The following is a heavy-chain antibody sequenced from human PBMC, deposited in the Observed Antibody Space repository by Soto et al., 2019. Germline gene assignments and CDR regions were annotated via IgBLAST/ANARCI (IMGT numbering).Heavy chain of an antibody. CDR1: GGSFSGYY. V-gene: IGHV4-34*01. CDR2: INHSGST. J-gene: IGHJ6*02. CDR3: ARGSGRTYYYGSGSYQTRYYYYGMDV. Sequence: PSETLSLTCAAYGGSFSGYYWSWIRQPPGKGLEWIGEINHSGSTNYNPSLKSRVTISVDTSKNQFSLKLSSATAADTAVYYCARGSGRTYYYGSGSYQTRYYYYGMDVWGQGTTVTVSS. D-gene: IGHD3-10*01.